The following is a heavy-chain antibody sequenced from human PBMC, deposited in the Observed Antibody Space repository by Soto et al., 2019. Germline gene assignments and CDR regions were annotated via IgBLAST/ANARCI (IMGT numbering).Heavy chain of an antibody. CDR1: GDSVSSNSAA. V-gene: IGHV6-1*01. D-gene: IGHD1-7*01. Sequence: QVQLQQSSPGLVRPSQTLSLTCAISGDSVSSNSAAWNWIRQSPSRGLEWLGRTYYRSTRWYNDYAVSVKSRITVKPDTSTNQFSLHLNSVPPEDTAVYYCAGTTSLQWYYMDAWDKGTTVTVSS. CDR3: AGTTSLQWYYMDA. J-gene: IGHJ6*03. CDR2: TYYRSTRWYN.